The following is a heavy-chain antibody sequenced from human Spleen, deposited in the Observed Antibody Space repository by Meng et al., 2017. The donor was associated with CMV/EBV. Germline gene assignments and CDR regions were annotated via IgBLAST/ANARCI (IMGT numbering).Heavy chain of an antibody. CDR2: INHSGST. D-gene: IGHD1-26*01. CDR3: KVWELLRDRYYYYYGMDV. V-gene: IGHV4-34*01. CDR1: SFSGYY. J-gene: IGHJ6*02. Sequence: SFSGYYWSWLRQPPGKGLEWIGEINHSGSTNYNPSLKSRVTISVDTSKNQFSLKLSSVTAADTAVYYCKVWELLRDRYYYYYGMDVWGQGTTVTVSS.